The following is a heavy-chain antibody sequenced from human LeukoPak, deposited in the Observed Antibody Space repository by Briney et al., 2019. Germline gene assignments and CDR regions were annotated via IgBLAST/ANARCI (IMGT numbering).Heavy chain of an antibody. CDR2: IETGGAST. CDR3: AIYTVTPNNY. J-gene: IGHJ4*02. Sequence: PGGSLRLSCAASGFTFSSYGMSWVRQAPGKGLEWVSAIETGGASTYYADSVKGRFSISRDNSKNTLYLQMNSLRAEDTAVYYCAIYTVTPNNYWGQGTLVTVSS. V-gene: IGHV3-23*05. D-gene: IGHD4-17*01. CDR1: GFTFSSYG.